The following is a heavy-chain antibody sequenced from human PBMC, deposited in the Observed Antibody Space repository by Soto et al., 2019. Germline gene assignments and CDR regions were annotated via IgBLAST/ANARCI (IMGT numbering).Heavy chain of an antibody. V-gene: IGHV4-4*02. J-gene: IGHJ6*02. Sequence: SETLSLTCAVSGGSISSSNWWSWVRQPPGKGLEWIGEIYHSGSTNYNPSLKSRVTISVDKSKNQFSLKLSPVTAADTAVYYCARCYGSGSSYYYYYGMDVWGQGTTVTVSS. CDR1: GGSISSSNW. CDR3: ARCYGSGSSYYYYYGMDV. D-gene: IGHD3-10*01. CDR2: IYHSGST.